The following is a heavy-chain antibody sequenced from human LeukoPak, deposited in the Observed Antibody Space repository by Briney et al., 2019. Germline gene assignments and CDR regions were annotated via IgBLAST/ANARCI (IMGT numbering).Heavy chain of an antibody. V-gene: IGHV1-2*06. J-gene: IGHJ4*02. CDR2: INPNSGGT. CDR1: GYTVTELS. Sequence: ASVKVSCKVSGYTVTELSMHWVRQAPGQGLEWMGRINPNSGGTKYAQKFQGRVTMTTDTSINTAYLELSRLRSDDTAVYYCARGYSSSWLDYWGQGTLVTVSS. CDR3: ARGYSSSWLDY. D-gene: IGHD6-13*01.